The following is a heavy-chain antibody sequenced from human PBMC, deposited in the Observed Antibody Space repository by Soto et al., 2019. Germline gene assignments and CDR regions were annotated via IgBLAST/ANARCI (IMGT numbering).Heavy chain of an antibody. J-gene: IGHJ4*02. CDR1: GFTFSSYV. Sequence: HPGGSLRLSCTASGFTFSSYVMSWVRQTPGKGLEWVSGVSAGGTGTYHADSVKGRFIISRDNSKNTLYLQMNSLRAEDTAVYYCAKGSTVWQAHYFDYWGQGTRVTVSS. V-gene: IGHV3-23*01. D-gene: IGHD2-2*01. CDR2: VSAGGTGT. CDR3: AKGSTVWQAHYFDY.